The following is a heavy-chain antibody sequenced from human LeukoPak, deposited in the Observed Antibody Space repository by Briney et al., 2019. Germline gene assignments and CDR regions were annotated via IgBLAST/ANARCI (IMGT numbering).Heavy chain of an antibody. V-gene: IGHV3-30-3*01. CDR3: ARDSGYYDILTQFDY. J-gene: IGHJ4*02. CDR2: ISYDGSNK. D-gene: IGHD3-9*01. CDR1: GFTFSSYA. Sequence: PGRSLRLSCAASGFTFSSYAMHRVRQAPGKGLEWVAVISYDGSNKYYADSVKGRFTISRDNSKNTLYLQMNSLRAEDTAVYYCARDSGYYDILTQFDYWGQGTLVTVSS.